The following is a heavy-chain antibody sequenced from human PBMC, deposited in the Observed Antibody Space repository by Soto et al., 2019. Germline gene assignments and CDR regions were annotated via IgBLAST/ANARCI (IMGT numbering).Heavy chain of an antibody. D-gene: IGHD6-13*01. CDR2: IFSNDEK. CDR1: GFSFGNARMG. J-gene: IGHJ2*01. V-gene: IGHV2-26*01. CDR3: ARNAKSKAAAGAGFDL. Sequence: QVTLKESGPVMVKPTETPTLTCTVSGFSFGNARMGVSWIRQPPGKALEWLAHIFSNDEKSYSTSLKSRLTISKDTSKSQVVLTMTNMDPVDTATYYCARNAKSKAAAGAGFDLWGRGTLVTVSS.